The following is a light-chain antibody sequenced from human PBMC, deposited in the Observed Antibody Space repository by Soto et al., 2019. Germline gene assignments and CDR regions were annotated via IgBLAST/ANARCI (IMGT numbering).Light chain of an antibody. CDR3: GTWDSRMRAL. CDR1: SSNVGNNY. Sequence: QSVLTQPPSVSAAPGQTVTISCSGNSSNVGNNYVSWYQHLPGTVPKLLISDNDKRPSGIPDRFSGSKSGTSATLVITGLQTGDEADYYCGTWDSRMRALFGGGTKLTVL. V-gene: IGLV1-51*01. CDR2: DND. J-gene: IGLJ3*02.